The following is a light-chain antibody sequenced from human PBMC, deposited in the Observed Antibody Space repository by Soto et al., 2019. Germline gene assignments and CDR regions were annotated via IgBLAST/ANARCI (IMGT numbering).Light chain of an antibody. J-gene: IGKJ1*01. CDR2: DAS. V-gene: IGKV1-5*01. Sequence: DIQMTQSPSTLPASVGDRVTVTCRASQSIRSWLAWYQQKPGKAPKLLIYDASSLQSGVPSRFSGSESGTEFTLTISSLQPDDFATYYCQQYNSYSVTFGQGTKVDIK. CDR1: QSIRSW. CDR3: QQYNSYSVT.